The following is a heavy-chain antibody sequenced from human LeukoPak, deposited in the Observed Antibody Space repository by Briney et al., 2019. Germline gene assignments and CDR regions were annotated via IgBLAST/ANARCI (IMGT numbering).Heavy chain of an antibody. CDR1: GFTFSTYS. V-gene: IGHV3-48*02. J-gene: IGHJ4*02. D-gene: IGHD6-19*01. Sequence: PGGSLRLSCAASGFTFSTYSMNWVRQAPGKRLEWVSYISSSSSDIYYADSVKGRFTVSRDNAKNSLYLQMNSLRDEDTAVYYCPRVPVSGAVAGTFDYWGQGTLVTVSS. CDR3: PRVPVSGAVAGTFDY. CDR2: ISSSSSDI.